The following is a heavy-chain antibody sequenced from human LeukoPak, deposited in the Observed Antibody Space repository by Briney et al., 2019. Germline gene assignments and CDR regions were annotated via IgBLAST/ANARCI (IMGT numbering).Heavy chain of an antibody. D-gene: IGHD3-16*01. CDR3: VWMNTMNMLGF. Sequence: GGSLRLSCAASGFTFSSYGMNWVRQAPGKGLEWVGRIISGGGAKDYGAAVKDRFTISRDDSKNAMYLQLSSLQTEDTAMYYCVWMNTMNMLGFWGQGTLVTVSS. CDR2: IISGGGAK. J-gene: IGHJ1*01. CDR1: GFTFSSYG. V-gene: IGHV3-15*01.